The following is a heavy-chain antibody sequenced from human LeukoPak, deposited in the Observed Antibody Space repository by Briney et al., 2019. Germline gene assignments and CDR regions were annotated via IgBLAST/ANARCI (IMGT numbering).Heavy chain of an antibody. D-gene: IGHD3-10*01. CDR3: AKDRIYADGLWDFDY. Sequence: GGSLRLSCTASGFTFRTYTMSWVRQAPGEGLKWVSGILTSGGTYYADSVKGRFTISRDNSKNTLYLQMNSLRADDTAVYYCAKDRIYADGLWDFDYWGQGTLVTVSS. CDR1: GFTFRTYT. CDR2: ILTSGGT. V-gene: IGHV3-23*01. J-gene: IGHJ4*02.